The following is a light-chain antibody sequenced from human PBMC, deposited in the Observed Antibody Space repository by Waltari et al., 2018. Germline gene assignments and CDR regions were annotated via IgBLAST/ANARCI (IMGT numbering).Light chain of an antibody. J-gene: IGKJ2*01. Sequence: EIALRQSPDTLSLSPGDRATLSCRASQGVSSSSLVWFQQKPGQALRLLIYGASTRATCVPERFSGSGSGADFTLTISRLEPEDFAVYYCQHHATPPYTFGQGTKLEIK. V-gene: IGKV3-20*01. CDR2: GAS. CDR3: QHHATPPYT. CDR1: QGVSSSS.